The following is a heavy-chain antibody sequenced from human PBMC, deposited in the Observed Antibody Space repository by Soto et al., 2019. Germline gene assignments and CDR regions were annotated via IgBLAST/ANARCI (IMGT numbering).Heavy chain of an antibody. CDR3: AREKSNYDFWSGPPGRYYYGMDV. CDR2: ISAYNGNT. CDR1: GYAITGYD. D-gene: IGHD3-3*01. Sequence: ASVKVSCKASGYAITGYDISWGRQAPGQGLEWMGWISAYNGNTNYAQKLQGRVTMTTDTSTSTAYMELRSLRSDDTAVYYCAREKSNYDFWSGPPGRYYYGMDVWGQGTTVTVSS. J-gene: IGHJ6*02. V-gene: IGHV1-18*01.